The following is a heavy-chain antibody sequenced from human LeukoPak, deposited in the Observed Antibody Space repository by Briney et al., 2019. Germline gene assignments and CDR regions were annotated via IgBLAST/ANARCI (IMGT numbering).Heavy chain of an antibody. V-gene: IGHV4-4*07. CDR1: GGSISSYY. Sequence: SETLSLTCTVSGGSISSYYWSWIRQPAGKGLEWIGRIYTSGSTNYNPSLKSRVTMSVDTSKNQFSLKLSSVTAADTAVYYCARGAGYRGNYYYYYMDVWGKGTTVTVSS. D-gene: IGHD3-16*02. CDR3: ARGAGYRGNYYYYYMDV. J-gene: IGHJ6*03. CDR2: IYTSGST.